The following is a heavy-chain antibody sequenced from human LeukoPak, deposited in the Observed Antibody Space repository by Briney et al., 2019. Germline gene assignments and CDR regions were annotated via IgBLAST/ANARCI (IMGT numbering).Heavy chain of an antibody. D-gene: IGHD3-10*01. CDR2: ISSSSSYI. CDR3: ARDSYGSGISGNFDY. Sequence: GGSLRLSCAAFGFTFSSYSMNWVRQAPGKGLEWVSSISSSSSYIYYADSVKGRFTISRDNAKNSLYLQMNSLRAEDTAVYYCARDSYGSGISGNFDYWGQGTLVTVSS. CDR1: GFTFSSYS. V-gene: IGHV3-21*01. J-gene: IGHJ4*02.